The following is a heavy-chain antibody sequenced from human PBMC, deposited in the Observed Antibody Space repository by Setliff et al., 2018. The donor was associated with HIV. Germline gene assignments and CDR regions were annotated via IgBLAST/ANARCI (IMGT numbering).Heavy chain of an antibody. J-gene: IGHJ4*02. D-gene: IGHD5-12*01. Sequence: LSLTCTVSGGSISSSSYYWGWIRQPPGKGLEWIGSIYYSGSTYYNPSLKSRVTISVDTSKNQFSLKLSSVTAADTAVYYCAAKGSGYDPGVDYWGQGTLVTVSS. V-gene: IGHV4-39*01. CDR3: AAKGSGYDPGVDY. CDR2: IYYSGST. CDR1: GGSISSSSYY.